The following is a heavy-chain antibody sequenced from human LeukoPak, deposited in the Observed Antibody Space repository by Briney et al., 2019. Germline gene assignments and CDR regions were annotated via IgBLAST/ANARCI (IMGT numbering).Heavy chain of an antibody. J-gene: IGHJ6*02. CDR2: ISGTSNYI. CDR1: GFTFNIYS. D-gene: IGHD2-15*01. CDR3: AREGPDSRGGTDYYYYGMDV. Sequence: GGSLRLSCAASGFTFNIYSMNWVRQAPGKGLEWVSSISGTSNYIYYADSVKGRFTISRDNAKNSLYLHMNSLRVEDTAVYYCAREGPDSRGGTDYYYYGMDVWGQGTTVTVSS. V-gene: IGHV3-21*01.